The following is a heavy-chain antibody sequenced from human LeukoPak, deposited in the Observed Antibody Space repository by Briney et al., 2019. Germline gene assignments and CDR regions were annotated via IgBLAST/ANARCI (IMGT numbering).Heavy chain of an antibody. D-gene: IGHD4-23*01. CDR3: AKRSDYGGNWNYLDY. V-gene: IGHV3-23*01. CDR1: GFTFSSYG. CDR2: ISDGGGST. Sequence: GGSLRLSCAASGFTFSSYGMSWVRQAPGKGLEWVTAISDGGGSTYYADSVRGRFTISRDNSKNTLYLQMISLRADDTAVYYCAKRSDYGGNWNYLDYWGQGTLVTVSS. J-gene: IGHJ4*02.